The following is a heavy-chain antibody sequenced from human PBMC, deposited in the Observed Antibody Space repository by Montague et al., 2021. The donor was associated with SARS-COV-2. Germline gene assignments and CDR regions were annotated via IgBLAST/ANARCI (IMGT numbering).Heavy chain of an antibody. J-gene: IGHJ6*02. CDR1: GGSISSYY. V-gene: IGHV4-4*07. CDR3: AREAWFGDKTSASEYYGIDV. CDR2: IYTSGST. D-gene: IGHD3-10*01. Sequence: SETLSLTCTVSGGSISSYYSSWIRQPAGKGLEWIGRIYTSGSTNYNPSLKSRVTMSVDTSKNQFSLKLSSVTAAATAVYYCAREAWFGDKTSASEYYGIDVWGQGTMVTVSS.